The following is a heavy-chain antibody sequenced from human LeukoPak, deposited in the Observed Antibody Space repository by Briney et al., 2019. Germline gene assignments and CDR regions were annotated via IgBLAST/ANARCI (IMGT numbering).Heavy chain of an antibody. J-gene: IGHJ4*02. Sequence: PGGSLSLSCAASGFSFTNSLLAWVRQAPGKGLEWVADIKQDGSTKHYADSLKGRFTISRDNPKNSLYLQMNSLRADDTALYYCARDTDGSLDYWGQGILVTVAS. D-gene: IGHD1-26*01. CDR2: IKQDGSTK. CDR1: GFSFTNSL. V-gene: IGHV3-7*01. CDR3: ARDTDGSLDY.